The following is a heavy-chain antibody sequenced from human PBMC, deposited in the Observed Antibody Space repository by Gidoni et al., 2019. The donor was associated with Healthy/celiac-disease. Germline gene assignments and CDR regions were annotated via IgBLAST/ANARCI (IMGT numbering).Heavy chain of an antibody. Sequence: QVQLVQSGAEVKKPGSSVKASCKASGATFSSYAISWVRQAPGQGLEWMGGIIPIFGTANYAQKFQGRVTITADESTSTAYMELSSLRSEDTAVYYCASAAKGWQWLVPEFDYWGQGTLVTVSS. J-gene: IGHJ4*02. V-gene: IGHV1-69*01. CDR1: GATFSSYA. CDR3: ASAAKGWQWLVPEFDY. D-gene: IGHD6-19*01. CDR2: IIPIFGTA.